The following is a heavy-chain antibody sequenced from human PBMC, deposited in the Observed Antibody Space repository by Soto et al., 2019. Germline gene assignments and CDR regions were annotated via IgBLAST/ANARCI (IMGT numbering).Heavy chain of an antibody. CDR2: IYYSGST. Sequence: SETLCLTCTVSGGAISSYYWSWIRQPPGKGLEWIGYIYYSGSTNYNPSLKSRVTISVDTSKNQFSLKLSSVTAADTAVYYCARALYYDFWSRLGLDYLGQGTLVTVSS. D-gene: IGHD3-3*01. V-gene: IGHV4-59*01. CDR1: GGAISSYY. CDR3: ARALYYDFWSRLGLDY. J-gene: IGHJ4*02.